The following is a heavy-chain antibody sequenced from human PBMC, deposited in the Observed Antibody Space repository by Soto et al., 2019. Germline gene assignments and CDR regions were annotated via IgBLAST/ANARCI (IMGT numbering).Heavy chain of an antibody. V-gene: IGHV1-46*01. CDR3: ARTPYDSSGYYHYYYGMDV. CDR1: GYTLTSYY. Sequence: ASVKVSCKAPGYTLTSYYMHWVRQAPGQGLEWMGIINPSGGSTNYAQKFQGRVTMTRDTSTSTVYMELSSLRSEDTAVYYCARTPYDSSGYYHYYYGMDVWGQGTTVTVAS. J-gene: IGHJ6*02. CDR2: INPSGGST. D-gene: IGHD3-22*01.